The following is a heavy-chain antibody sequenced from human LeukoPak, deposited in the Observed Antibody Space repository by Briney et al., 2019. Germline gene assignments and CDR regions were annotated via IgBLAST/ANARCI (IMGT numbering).Heavy chain of an antibody. V-gene: IGHV3-33*01. CDR1: GYSFTSYW. J-gene: IGHJ3*02. CDR2: IWYDGSNK. D-gene: IGHD4-17*01. CDR3: ASGDYGDYVAAFDI. Sequence: GESLKISCKGSGYSFTSYWIGWVRRAPGKGLEGVAVIWYDGSNKYYADSVKGRFTISRDNSKNTLYLQMNSLRAEDTAVYYCASGDYGDYVAAFDIWGQGTMVTVSS.